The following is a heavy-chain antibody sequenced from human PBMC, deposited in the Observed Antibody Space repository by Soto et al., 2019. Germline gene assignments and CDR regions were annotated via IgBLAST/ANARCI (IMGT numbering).Heavy chain of an antibody. CDR1: GGSISSSSYY. CDR2: IYYSGST. J-gene: IGHJ5*01. CDR3: ARHQMRIGCRLCFDS. Sequence: PSATLSLTYTVSGGSISSSSYYLDWIRQPPWKGLEWIVSIYYSGSTYYNPSLKSRVTISVDTSKNQFSLNLSSVTAADTAVYSCARHQMRIGCRLCFDSCGQGTLV. V-gene: IGHV4-39*01. D-gene: IGHD2-2*01.